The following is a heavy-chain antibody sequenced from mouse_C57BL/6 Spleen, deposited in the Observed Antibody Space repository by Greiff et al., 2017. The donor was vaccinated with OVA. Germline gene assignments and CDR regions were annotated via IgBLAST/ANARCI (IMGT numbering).Heavy chain of an antibody. CDR1: GYSITSDY. D-gene: IGHD1-1*01. Sequence: EVNLVESGPGLAKPSQTLSLSCPVTGYSITSDYWNWIRKYPGNKLEYMGYISYSGSTYYHQSLKSRLSITRDTSKNQYYLQLNSVTTENTATYYCSRMSSRWYFDVWGTGTTVTVSS. CDR2: ISYSGST. CDR3: SRMSSRWYFDV. V-gene: IGHV3-8*01. J-gene: IGHJ1*03.